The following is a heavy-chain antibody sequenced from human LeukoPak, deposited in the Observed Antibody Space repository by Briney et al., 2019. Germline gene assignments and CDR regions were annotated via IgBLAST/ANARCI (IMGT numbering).Heavy chain of an antibody. V-gene: IGHV4-31*02. CDR3: ARHRGKYTREYRFDS. D-gene: IGHD6-6*01. J-gene: IGHJ4*02. Sequence: SQTLAHTCTVSGGSISGYYWGCMPQRPGRGQQWIGFISETGSTDYNPPLARRITMSVDNSRNQVSLRVRYATAADTAIYYWARHRGKYTREYRFDSWGQGILVSVSS. CDR2: ISETGST. CDR1: GGSISGYY.